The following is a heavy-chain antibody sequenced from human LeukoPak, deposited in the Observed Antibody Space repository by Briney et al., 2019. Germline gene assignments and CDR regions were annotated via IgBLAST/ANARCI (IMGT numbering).Heavy chain of an antibody. CDR1: GFTFSSYS. CDR2: ISSSSSYI. D-gene: IGHD1-7*01. Sequence: GGSRRLSCAASGFTFSSYSMNWVRQAPGKGLGWVSSISSSSSYIYYADSVKGRFSIYRDNDKNSLYLQMNSLRAEDTAVYYCARLKLGVYYGMDVWGQGTTVTVSS. V-gene: IGHV3-21*01. J-gene: IGHJ6*02. CDR3: ARLKLGVYYGMDV.